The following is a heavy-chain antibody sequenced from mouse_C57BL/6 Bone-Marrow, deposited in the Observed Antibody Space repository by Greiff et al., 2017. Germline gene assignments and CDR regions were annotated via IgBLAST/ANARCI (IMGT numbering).Heavy chain of an antibody. Sequence: QVHVKQSGPELVKPGASVKLSCKASGYTFTSYDINWVKQRPGQGLEWIGWIYPRDGSTKYNEKFKGKATLTVDTSSSTAYMELHSLTSEDSAVYFCARVEVDGSRGDWYFDVWGTGTTVTVSS. V-gene: IGHV1-85*01. J-gene: IGHJ1*03. CDR3: ARVEVDGSRGDWYFDV. D-gene: IGHD1-1*01. CDR1: GYTFTSYD. CDR2: IYPRDGST.